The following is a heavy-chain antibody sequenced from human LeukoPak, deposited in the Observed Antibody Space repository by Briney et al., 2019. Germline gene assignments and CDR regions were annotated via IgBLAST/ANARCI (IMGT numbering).Heavy chain of an antibody. CDR3: ARGHSSGWFSSFDC. J-gene: IGHJ4*02. V-gene: IGHV4-39*07. CDR2: IYYSGST. Sequence: SETLSLTCTVSGGSISSSNYYWGWIRQPPGKGLEWIGNIYYSGSTYYNPSLKSRVTISVDTSKNQFSLKLSSVTAADTAVYYCARGHSSGWFSSFDCWGQGTLVTVSS. D-gene: IGHD6-19*01. CDR1: GGSISSSNYY.